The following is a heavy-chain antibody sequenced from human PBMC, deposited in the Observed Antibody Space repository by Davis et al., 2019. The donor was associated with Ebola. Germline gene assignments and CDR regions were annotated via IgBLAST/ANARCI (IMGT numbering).Heavy chain of an antibody. J-gene: IGHJ4*02. V-gene: IGHV4-59*08. CDR1: GSPFSNAW. Sequence: PGGSLRLSCAASGSPFSNAWLNWVRQAPGKGLEGIGYIYYSGSTNYNPSLKSRVTISVDTSKKQFSLKLSSVTAEDTAVYYCARGSVVPAAIPFDYWGQGTLVTVSS. D-gene: IGHD2-2*02. CDR3: ARGSVVPAAIPFDY. CDR2: IYYSGST.